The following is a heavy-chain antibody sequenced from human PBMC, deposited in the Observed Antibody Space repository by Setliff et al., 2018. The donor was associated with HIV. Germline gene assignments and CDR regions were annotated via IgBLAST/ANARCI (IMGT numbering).Heavy chain of an antibody. Sequence: PSETLSLTCSVSGASISSGRYYWTWIRRPAGKGLEWIGHVFHTGSTNYNSSLKSRLTISTDTSKNQFHLNLSSVTAADTAIYYCATMGGQGTHFDYWGQGTLVTVSS. CDR2: VFHTGST. CDR1: GASISSGRYY. J-gene: IGHJ4*02. V-gene: IGHV4-61*09. CDR3: ATMGGQGTHFDY. D-gene: IGHD1-26*01.